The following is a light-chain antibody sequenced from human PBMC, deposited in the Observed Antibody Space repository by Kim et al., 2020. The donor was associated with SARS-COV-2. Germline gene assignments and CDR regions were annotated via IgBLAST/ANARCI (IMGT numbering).Light chain of an antibody. CDR1: QSVTSND. Sequence: SPGERATLSCRASQSVTSNDLAWYQHKPGRAPRLLIYGASTRATGIPDRFSGSGSGTDFTLTISRLEPEDFAMYYCQQYGYSPWTFGQGTKVDIK. V-gene: IGKV3-20*01. CDR3: QQYGYSPWT. J-gene: IGKJ1*01. CDR2: GAS.